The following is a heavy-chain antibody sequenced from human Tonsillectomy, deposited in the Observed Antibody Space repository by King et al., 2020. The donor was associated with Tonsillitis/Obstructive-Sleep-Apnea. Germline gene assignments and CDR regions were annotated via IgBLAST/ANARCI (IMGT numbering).Heavy chain of an antibody. V-gene: IGHV3-30*04. D-gene: IGHD6-13*01. CDR3: ARGGLGYVTSPVLDY. CDR2: ISYEGSKK. CDR1: GFTFNTYA. Sequence: VQLVESGGGVVQPGRSLRLSCGASGFTFNTYAMHWVRQAPGKGLEWLAVISYEGSKKHTVDSVKGRFTISRDNSENTLYLQMTSLTAEDTAVYYCARGGLGYVTSPVLDYWGQGTLVTVSS. J-gene: IGHJ4*02.